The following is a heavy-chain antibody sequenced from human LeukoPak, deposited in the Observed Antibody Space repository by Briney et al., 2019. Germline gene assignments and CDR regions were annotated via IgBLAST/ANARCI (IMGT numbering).Heavy chain of an antibody. CDR1: GFTFSDYY. CDR3: AKGVAAAGRDLSFDY. Sequence: PGGSLRLSCAASGFTFSDYYMSWIRQAPGKGLEWVSYISSSGSTIYYADSVKGRFTISRDNAKNSLYLQMNSLRAEDTALYYCAKGVAAAGRDLSFDYWGQGTLVTVSS. V-gene: IGHV3-11*01. J-gene: IGHJ4*02. CDR2: ISSSGSTI. D-gene: IGHD6-13*01.